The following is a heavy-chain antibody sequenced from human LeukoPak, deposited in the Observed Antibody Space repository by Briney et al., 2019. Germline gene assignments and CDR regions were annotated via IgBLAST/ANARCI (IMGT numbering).Heavy chain of an antibody. V-gene: IGHV3-48*04. CDR2: ISGSSSTI. CDR3: AREPPPELVANYMDV. Sequence: PGGSLRLSCAASGFTFSSYSMNWVRQAPGKGLEWVSYISGSSSTIYYADSVKGRFTISRDNAKNSLYLQMNSLRAEDTAVYYCAREPPPELVANYMDVWGKGTTVTVSS. D-gene: IGHD2-2*01. J-gene: IGHJ6*03. CDR1: GFTFSSYS.